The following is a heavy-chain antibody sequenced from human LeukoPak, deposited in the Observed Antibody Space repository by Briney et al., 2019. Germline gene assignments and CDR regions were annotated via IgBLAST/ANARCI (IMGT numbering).Heavy chain of an antibody. CDR1: GFTFSSYA. J-gene: IGHJ4*02. CDR3: ARGRAVLRFLEWLLDY. CDR2: ISGGGYST. D-gene: IGHD3-3*01. V-gene: IGHV3-23*01. Sequence: GGSLRLSCAASGFTFSSYAMSWVRQAPGKGLEWVSVISGGGYSTYYAASVKGRFTISRDNAKNSLYLQMNSLRAEDTAVYYCARGRAVLRFLEWLLDYWGQGTLVTVSS.